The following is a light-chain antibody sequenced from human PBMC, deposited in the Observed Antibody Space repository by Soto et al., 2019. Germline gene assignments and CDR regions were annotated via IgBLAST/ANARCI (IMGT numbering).Light chain of an antibody. CDR3: QQYNSWPRT. V-gene: IGKV3-15*01. J-gene: IGKJ1*01. CDR1: QSISDT. CDR2: GSS. Sequence: MTQSPSTLSASVGDRVTVTCRASQSISDTLAWYQQKPGQAPRLLIFGSSTRAPGIPARFSASGSETEFTLTITTLQSEDFAVYYCQQYNSWPRTFGQGTKVEFK.